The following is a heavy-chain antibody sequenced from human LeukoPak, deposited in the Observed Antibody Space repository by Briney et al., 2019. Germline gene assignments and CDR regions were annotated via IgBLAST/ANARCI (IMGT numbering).Heavy chain of an antibody. V-gene: IGHV1-2*06. CDR2: IIPYSGVT. J-gene: IGHJ4*02. Sequence: ASVKVSCKASGYTFSDYYIHWVRQAPGQGLEWMGRIIPYSGVTDFAQKFQGRVTVTRDTSISTASMELTSLRSDDTAVYYCARGSAPLLYFDYWGQGTLVTVSS. CDR1: GYTFSDYY. CDR3: ARGSAPLLYFDY.